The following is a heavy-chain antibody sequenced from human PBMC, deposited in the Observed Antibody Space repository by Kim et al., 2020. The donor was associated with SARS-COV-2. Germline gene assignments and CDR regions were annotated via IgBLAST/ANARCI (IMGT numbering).Heavy chain of an antibody. Sequence: SVKVSCKASGGTFSSYAISWVRQAPGQGLEWMGGIIPIFGTANYAQKFQGRVTITADESTSTAYMELSSLRSEDTAVYYCARDRRLKGSGSYWGPEGMDVWGQGTTVTVSS. CDR3: ARDRRLKGSGSYWGPEGMDV. CDR1: GGTFSSYA. V-gene: IGHV1-69*13. D-gene: IGHD3-10*01. CDR2: IIPIFGTA. J-gene: IGHJ6*02.